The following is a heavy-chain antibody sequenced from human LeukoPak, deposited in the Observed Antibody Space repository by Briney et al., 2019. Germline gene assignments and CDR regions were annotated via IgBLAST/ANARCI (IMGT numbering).Heavy chain of an antibody. J-gene: IGHJ4*02. V-gene: IGHV3-30*02. Sequence: PGGSLRLSCAASGFTFSSYGMHWVRQAPGKGLEWVAFIRYVGSNKYYADSVKGRFTISRDNSKNTLYLQMNSLRAEDTAVYYCAQWELRGGSFDYWGQGTLVTVSS. CDR3: AQWELRGGSFDY. CDR2: IRYVGSNK. D-gene: IGHD1-26*01. CDR1: GFTFSSYG.